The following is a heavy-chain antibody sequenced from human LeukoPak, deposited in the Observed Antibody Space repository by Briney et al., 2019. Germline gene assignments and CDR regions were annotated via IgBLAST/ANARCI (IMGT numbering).Heavy chain of an antibody. Sequence: MTSETLSLTCTVSGYSISSGYYWGWIRQPPGKGLEWIGSIYHSGSTYYNPSLKSRLTISLDTSRNQFSLKLNSVTAADTAVYYCAKSNGYGLIDIWGQGTMVTVSS. D-gene: IGHD3-10*01. J-gene: IGHJ3*02. CDR2: IYHSGST. V-gene: IGHV4-38-2*02. CDR1: GYSISSGYY. CDR3: AKSNGYGLIDI.